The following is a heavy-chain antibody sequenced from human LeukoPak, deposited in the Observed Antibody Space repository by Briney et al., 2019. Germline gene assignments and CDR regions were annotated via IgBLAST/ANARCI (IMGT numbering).Heavy chain of an antibody. V-gene: IGHV4-39*01. CDR3: ARHGQYCGSDCYPPSFDY. CDR2: IYYSGST. CDR1: GGSISSSSYY. J-gene: IGHJ4*02. Sequence: PSETLSLTCTVSGGSISSSSYYWGWIRQPPGKGLEWIGSIYYSGSTCYNPSLKSRVTISVDTSKNQFSLKLSSVTAADTAVYYCARHGQYCGSDCYPPSFDYWGQGTLVTAS. D-gene: IGHD2-21*02.